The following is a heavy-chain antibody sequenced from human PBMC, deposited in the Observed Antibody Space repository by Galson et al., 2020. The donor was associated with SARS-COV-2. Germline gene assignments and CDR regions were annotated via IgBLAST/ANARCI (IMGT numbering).Heavy chain of an antibody. D-gene: IGHD2-15*01. Sequence: GGSLRLSCAASGFPFRSYALSWVRPAPGKGLEWVSAISGSGGSTYYADSVKGRFTISRDNSKNTLYLQMHSLRAEDTAVYYCAKGDSSGSGAFDIWGQGTMVTVSS. CDR2: ISGSGGST. CDR3: AKGDSSGSGAFDI. CDR1: GFPFRSYA. J-gene: IGHJ3*02. V-gene: IGHV3-23*01.